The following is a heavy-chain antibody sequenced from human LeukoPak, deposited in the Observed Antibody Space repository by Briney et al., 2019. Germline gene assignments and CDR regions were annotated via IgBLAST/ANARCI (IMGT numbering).Heavy chain of an antibody. V-gene: IGHV4-59*01. J-gene: IGHJ4*02. CDR1: GGSISSYY. CDR3: ARVVWGSYRYAN. D-gene: IGHD3-16*02. Sequence: SETLSLTCTVSGGSISSYYWSWIRQPPGKGLEWIGYIYYSGSTNYNPSLKSRVTMSVDTSKNQFSLKLSSVTAADTAVYYCARVVWGSYRYANWGQGTLVTVSS. CDR2: IYYSGST.